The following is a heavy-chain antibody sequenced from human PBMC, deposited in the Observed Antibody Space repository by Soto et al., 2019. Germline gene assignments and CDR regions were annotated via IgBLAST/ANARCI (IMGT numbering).Heavy chain of an antibody. CDR1: GYTFTSYG. CDR3: AREPDPLRFLAWLPEPYGMDV. Sequence: ASVKVSCKASGYTFTSYGISWVRQAPGQGLEWMGWISAYNGNTNYAQKLQGRVTMTTDTSTSTAYMELRSLRSDDTAVYYCAREPDPLRFLAWLPEPYGMDVWGRGTTVTVSS. V-gene: IGHV1-18*01. CDR2: ISAYNGNT. D-gene: IGHD3-3*01. J-gene: IGHJ6*02.